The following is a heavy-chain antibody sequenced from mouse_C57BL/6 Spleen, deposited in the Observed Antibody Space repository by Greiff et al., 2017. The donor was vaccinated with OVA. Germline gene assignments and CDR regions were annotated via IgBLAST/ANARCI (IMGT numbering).Heavy chain of an antibody. V-gene: IGHV1-4*01. Sequence: QVQLQQSGAELARPGASVKMSCKASGYTFTSYTLHWVKQRPGQGLEWIGYINPSSGYTKYNQKFKEKATLTADKSSSTAYMQLSSLTADDSAVYYCTRENYYGSSYPGDYWGQGTTLTVSS. CDR1: GYTFTSYT. D-gene: IGHD1-1*01. J-gene: IGHJ2*01. CDR3: TRENYYGSSYPGDY. CDR2: INPSSGYT.